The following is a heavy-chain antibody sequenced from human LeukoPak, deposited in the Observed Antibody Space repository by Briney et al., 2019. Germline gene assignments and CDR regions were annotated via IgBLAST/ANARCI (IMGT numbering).Heavy chain of an antibody. J-gene: IGHJ3*02. CDR3: TSFPGLPSWDAFDI. CDR2: IYSGGST. Sequence: GGSLRLSCAASGFAVSSNYMSWVRQAPGKGLEWVSVIYSGGSTYYADSVKGRFTISRDNSNNTLYLQMNSLRAEDTAVYYCTSFPGLPSWDAFDIWGQGTMVTVSS. D-gene: IGHD2-2*01. CDR1: GFAVSSNY. V-gene: IGHV3-66*02.